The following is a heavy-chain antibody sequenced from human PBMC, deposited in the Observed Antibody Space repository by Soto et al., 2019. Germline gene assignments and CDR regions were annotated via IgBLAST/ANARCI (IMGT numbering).Heavy chain of an antibody. J-gene: IGHJ6*02. CDR2: IYPGDSDT. CDR1: GYSFTSYW. D-gene: IGHD3-3*01. CDR3: ARQSRGITIFGVVNPYYYYYGMDV. V-gene: IGHV5-51*01. Sequence: GESLKISCKGSGYSFTSYWIGWVRQMPGKGLEWMGIIYPGDSDTRYSPSFQGQVTISADKSISTAYLQWSSLKASDTAMYYCARQSRGITIFGVVNPYYYYYGMDVSGQATTVTVSS.